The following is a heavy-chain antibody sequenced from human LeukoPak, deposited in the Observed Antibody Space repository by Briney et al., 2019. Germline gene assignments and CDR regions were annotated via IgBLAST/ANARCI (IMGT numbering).Heavy chain of an antibody. Sequence: GGSLRLSCAASGFTFSNFAMSWVRQAPGKGLEWVSDISGGGGSTSYADSVKGRFTISRDNSKNTLYLQMNSLRAEDTAVYYCAKALGSGPDYWGQGTLVTVSS. J-gene: IGHJ4*02. CDR1: GFTFSNFA. D-gene: IGHD2-15*01. CDR2: ISGGGGST. V-gene: IGHV3-23*01. CDR3: AKALGSGPDY.